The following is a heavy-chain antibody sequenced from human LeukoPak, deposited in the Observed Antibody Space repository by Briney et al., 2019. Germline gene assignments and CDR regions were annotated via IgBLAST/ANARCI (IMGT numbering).Heavy chain of an antibody. Sequence: GGSLRLSCAASGFTFSSYSVNWVRQAPGKGLEWVSSISSSSSYIYYADSVKGRFTISRDNAKNSLYLQMNSLRAEDTAVYYCARDSNWNYVIYYYGMDVWGQGTTVTVSS. J-gene: IGHJ6*02. CDR2: ISSSSSYI. CDR3: ARDSNWNYVIYYYGMDV. CDR1: GFTFSSYS. D-gene: IGHD1-7*01. V-gene: IGHV3-21*01.